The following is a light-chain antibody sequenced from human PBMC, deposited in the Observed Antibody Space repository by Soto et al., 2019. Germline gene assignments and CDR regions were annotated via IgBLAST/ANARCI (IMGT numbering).Light chain of an antibody. CDR2: EVS. Sequence: QSALTQPASVSGSPGQSITTSCTGTSSDVGGYNYLSWYQQHPGKAPKLMIYEVSNRPSGVSNRFSGSKSGNTASLTISGLQAEDEADYYCSSYTSSSTLAYVFGTGTKLTVL. V-gene: IGLV2-14*01. J-gene: IGLJ1*01. CDR1: SSDVGGYNY. CDR3: SSYTSSSTLAYV.